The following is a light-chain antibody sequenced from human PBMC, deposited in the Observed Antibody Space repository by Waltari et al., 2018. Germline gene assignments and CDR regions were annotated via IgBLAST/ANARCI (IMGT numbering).Light chain of an antibody. V-gene: IGLV3-25*03. CDR1: ALSNQY. CDR2: KGT. J-gene: IGLJ2*01. CDR3: QSTHNSGAYVV. Sequence: YELTQPPSVSVSPGQTARIPCSADALSNQYVSWYQQKPGQAPIWLIFKGTERSSGVPGRVSGSNSGTIVTLTISGVQAQDEADYYCQSTHNSGAYVVFGGGTKLTVL.